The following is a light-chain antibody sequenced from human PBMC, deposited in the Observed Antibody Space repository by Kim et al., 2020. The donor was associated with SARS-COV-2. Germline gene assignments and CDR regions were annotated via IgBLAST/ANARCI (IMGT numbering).Light chain of an antibody. CDR3: QQYNNWPLT. V-gene: IGKV3D-15*01. CDR2: GAS. J-gene: IGKJ4*01. CDR1: QSVSTN. Sequence: EIVMTQSPATLSVSPGERATLSCRASQSVSTNLAWYQHKPGQAPRLLIYGASTRATGIPARFSGSGSGTEFTLTISSLLSEDFAVYYCQQYNNWPLTFGGGTKVDIK.